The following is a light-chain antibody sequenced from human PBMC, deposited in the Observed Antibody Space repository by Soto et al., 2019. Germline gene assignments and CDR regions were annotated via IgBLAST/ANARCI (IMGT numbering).Light chain of an antibody. CDR1: QSVDSTF. CDR3: QQYMSSVT. Sequence: EIVLTQSPGSLSLSPGQRATLSCRASQSVDSTFFAWYQKKPGQAPRLLIYGASKRDTGVPDRFSGSGSGTAFTRTISRLEPEDLAVYYCQQYMSSVTFGQGTKVEI. CDR2: GAS. V-gene: IGKV3-20*01. J-gene: IGKJ1*01.